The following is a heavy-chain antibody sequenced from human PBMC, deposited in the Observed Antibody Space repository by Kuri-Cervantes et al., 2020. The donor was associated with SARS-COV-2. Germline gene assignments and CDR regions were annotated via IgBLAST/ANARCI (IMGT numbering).Heavy chain of an antibody. D-gene: IGHD2-21*01. CDR2: IYFTGNT. CDR3: ARRFGDYGQFDY. Sequence: ESLKISCSVSGGSISSYYWSWIRQPPGKGLEWIGNIYFTGNTNYNPALGSRVTISIDTPKNQLSLMLGSLTAADTAVYYCARRFGDYGQFDYWGQGTLVTVSS. J-gene: IGHJ4*02. CDR1: GGSISSYY. V-gene: IGHV4-59*01.